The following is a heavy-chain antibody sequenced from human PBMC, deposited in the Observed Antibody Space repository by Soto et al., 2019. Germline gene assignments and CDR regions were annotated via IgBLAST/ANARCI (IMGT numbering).Heavy chain of an antibody. V-gene: IGHV4-59*01. D-gene: IGHD3-22*01. J-gene: IGHJ4*02. CDR1: GGSINNYY. Sequence: QVQLQESGPGLVKPSETLSLTCTVSGGSINNYYWTWIRQSPGRGLEWIGYVYYSGSTNYNPSLKSRVTISVDTSKNQFSLKLSSVTAADTAVYYCAVDRSGYYYFDYWGQGTLVTVSS. CDR3: AVDRSGYYYFDY. CDR2: VYYSGST.